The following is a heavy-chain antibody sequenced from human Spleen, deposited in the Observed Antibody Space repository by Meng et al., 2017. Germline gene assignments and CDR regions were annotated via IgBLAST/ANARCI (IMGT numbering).Heavy chain of an antibody. CDR3: AKGSGYFPEMTNN. J-gene: IGHJ4*02. Sequence: GGSLRLSCATSGFTFSGYSMNWVRQAPGKGLEWVSDINNSGSIMYYADSGKGRFTISRDNSKNTLSLQMNSLRAEDTARYYCAKGSGYFPEMTNNWGQGTLVTVSS. CDR1: GFTFSGYS. D-gene: IGHD3-9*01. V-gene: IGHV3-48*01. CDR2: INNSGSIM.